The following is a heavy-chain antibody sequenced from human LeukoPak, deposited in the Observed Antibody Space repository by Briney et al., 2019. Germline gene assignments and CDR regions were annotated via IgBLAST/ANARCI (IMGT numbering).Heavy chain of an antibody. CDR1: GYTFTVYY. D-gene: IGHD2-2*01. CDR3: ARGSSTQPAMDV. J-gene: IGHJ6*02. Sequence: ASVNVSCTASGYTFTVYYMHWVRQAPGQGLEWMGRINPNSGGTNYAQKFQGRVTMTRDTSISTAYMELSRLRSDDTAVYYCARGSSTQPAMDVWGQGTTVTVSS. V-gene: IGHV1-2*06. CDR2: INPNSGGT.